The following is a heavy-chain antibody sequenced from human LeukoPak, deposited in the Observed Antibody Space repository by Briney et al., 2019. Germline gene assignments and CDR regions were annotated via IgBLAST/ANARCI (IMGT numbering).Heavy chain of an antibody. CDR2: ISGSGGST. D-gene: IGHD3-22*01. CDR1: GFTFSSYA. CDR3: AKDRPNFHENSGHYYRRDGDS. J-gene: IGHJ5*01. V-gene: IGHV3-23*01. Sequence: GGSLRLSCAASGFTFSSYAMSWVRQAPGKGLEWVSAISGSGGSTYYADSVKGRFTISRDNSKNVLYLRMNSLTAEDTAIYYCAKDRPNFHENSGHYYRRDGDSWGQGTLVTVSS.